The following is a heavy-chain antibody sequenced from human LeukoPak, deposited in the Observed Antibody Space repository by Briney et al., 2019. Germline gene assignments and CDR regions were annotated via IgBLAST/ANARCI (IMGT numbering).Heavy chain of an antibody. Sequence: ASVKVSCKASGYTFIGYYMHWVRQAPGQGLEWMGWINPNSGGTNYAQKFQDRVTMTRDTSISTAYMELSRLRSDDTAFYYCARIRYCGGISCYYIDYWGQGTLVTVSA. V-gene: IGHV1-2*02. CDR2: INPNSGGT. D-gene: IGHD2-2*01. J-gene: IGHJ4*02. CDR1: GYTFIGYY. CDR3: ARIRYCGGISCYYIDY.